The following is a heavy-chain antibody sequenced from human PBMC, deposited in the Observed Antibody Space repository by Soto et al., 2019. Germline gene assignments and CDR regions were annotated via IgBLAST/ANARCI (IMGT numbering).Heavy chain of an antibody. V-gene: IGHV1-18*01. Sequence: VASVKVSCKASGYTFTSYGISWVRQAPGQGLEWMGWISAYNGNTNYAQKLQGRVTMTTDTSTSTAYMELRSLRSDDTAVYYCARDLLVVGATDGMDVWGQGTTVTVSS. CDR2: ISAYNGNT. D-gene: IGHD1-26*01. CDR1: GYTFTSYG. CDR3: ARDLLVVGATDGMDV. J-gene: IGHJ6*02.